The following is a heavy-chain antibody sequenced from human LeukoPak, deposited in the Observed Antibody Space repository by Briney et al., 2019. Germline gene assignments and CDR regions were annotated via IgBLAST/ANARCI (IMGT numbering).Heavy chain of an antibody. V-gene: IGHV4-39*07. D-gene: IGHD6-13*01. Sequence: SETLSLTCTVSGGSISSSSYYWGWIRQPPGKGLEWIGSIYYSGSTYYNPSLKSRVTISVDTSKNQFSLKLSSVTAADTAVYYCARGLEDSSSWRYYYYYYYMDVWGKGTTVTVSS. CDR1: GGSISSSSYY. J-gene: IGHJ6*03. CDR3: ARGLEDSSSWRYYYYYYYMDV. CDR2: IYYSGST.